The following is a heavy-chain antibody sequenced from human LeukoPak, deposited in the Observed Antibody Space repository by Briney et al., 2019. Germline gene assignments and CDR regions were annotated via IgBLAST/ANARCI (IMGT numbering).Heavy chain of an antibody. V-gene: IGHV3-53*01. Sequence: PGGSLRLSCAASGFTVSSNYMSWVRQAPGKGLEWVSVIYSGGSTNYADSVKGRFTISRDNSKNTLYLQMNSLRAEDTAVYYCASSPTWLDRFDYWGQGTLVTVSS. CDR1: GFTVSSNY. CDR3: ASSPTWLDRFDY. D-gene: IGHD6-19*01. CDR2: IYSGGST. J-gene: IGHJ4*02.